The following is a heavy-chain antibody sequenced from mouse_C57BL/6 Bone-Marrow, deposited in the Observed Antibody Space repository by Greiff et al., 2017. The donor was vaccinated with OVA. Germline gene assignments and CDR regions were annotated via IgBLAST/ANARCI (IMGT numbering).Heavy chain of an antibody. CDR3: TRQLDAMDY. Sequence: EVQRVESGEGLVKPGGSLKLSCAASGFTFSSYAMSWVRQTPEKRLEWVAYISSGGDYIYYADTVKGRFTISSDNARNTLYLQMSSLKSGDTAMYYCTRQLDAMDYWGQGNSVPVSS. CDR1: GFTFSSYA. D-gene: IGHD1-3*01. V-gene: IGHV5-9-1*02. J-gene: IGHJ4*01. CDR2: ISSGGDYI.